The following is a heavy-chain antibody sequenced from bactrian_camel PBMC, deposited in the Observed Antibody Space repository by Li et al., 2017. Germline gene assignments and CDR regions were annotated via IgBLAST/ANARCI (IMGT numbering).Heavy chain of an antibody. CDR2: ISRSGGTG. V-gene: IGHV3S60*01. D-gene: IGHD6*01. CDR1: GYIPYC. Sequence: VQLVESGGGSVQSGGALRLSCAATGYIPYCLAWFRQVTGKEREGVSCISRSGGTGYYADSVKGRFTISRDNAKNSVYLQMNRLKSEDTAQYYCAARGLYGGNCQEQGTQVTVS. J-gene: IGHJ4*01.